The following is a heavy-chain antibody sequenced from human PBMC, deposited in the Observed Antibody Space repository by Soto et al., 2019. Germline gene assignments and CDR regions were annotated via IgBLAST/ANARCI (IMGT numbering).Heavy chain of an antibody. CDR2: IYHSGST. CDR1: GCSISSSNW. Sequence: PSETLSLTCAFSGCSISSSNWWSWVRQPPGKGLEWIGEIYHSGSTNYNPSLKSRVTISVDKSKNQFSLKLSSVTAADTAVYYCASSLAVAGTLAVHWFDPWGQGTLVTVSS. V-gene: IGHV4-4*02. J-gene: IGHJ5*02. CDR3: ASSLAVAGTLAVHWFDP. D-gene: IGHD6-19*01.